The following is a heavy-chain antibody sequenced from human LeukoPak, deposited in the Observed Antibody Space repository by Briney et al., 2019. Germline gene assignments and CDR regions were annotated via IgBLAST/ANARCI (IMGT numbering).Heavy chain of an antibody. CDR3: ARSYDSSGYCGYFDY. V-gene: IGHV3-11*01. J-gene: IGHJ4*02. CDR1: GFTFSDYY. D-gene: IGHD3-22*01. CDR2: ISSSGSTI. Sequence: GGSLRLSCAASGFTFSDYYMSRIRQAPGKGLEWVSYISSSGSTIYYADSVKGRFTISRDNAKNSLYLQMNSLRAEDTAVYYCARSYDSSGYCGYFDYWGQGTLVTVSS.